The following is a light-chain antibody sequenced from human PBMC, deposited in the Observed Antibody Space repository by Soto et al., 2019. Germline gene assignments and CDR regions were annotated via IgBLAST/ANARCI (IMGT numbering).Light chain of an antibody. CDR2: DAS. CDR1: QSISSW. J-gene: IGKJ4*01. Sequence: DIPMTQSPSTLSASVGDRVTITCRASQSISSWLAWYQQKPGKAPKLLIYDASSLESGVPSRFSGSGSGTEFTLTISSLQPDDFATYYFQQYNSYSGTFGGGTKVEIK. V-gene: IGKV1-5*01. CDR3: QQYNSYSGT.